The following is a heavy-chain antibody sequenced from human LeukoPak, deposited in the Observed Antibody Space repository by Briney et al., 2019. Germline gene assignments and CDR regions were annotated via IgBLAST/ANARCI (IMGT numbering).Heavy chain of an antibody. J-gene: IGHJ4*02. CDR3: ARAAATMVRGVPY. Sequence: GASVKVSCKASGYTFTSYGISWVRQAPGQGLEWMGWISAYNGNTNYAQKLQGRVTMTTDTSTSTAYVELRSLRSDDTAVYYCARAAATMVRGVPYWGQGTLVTVSS. D-gene: IGHD3-10*01. V-gene: IGHV1-18*01. CDR2: ISAYNGNT. CDR1: GYTFTSYG.